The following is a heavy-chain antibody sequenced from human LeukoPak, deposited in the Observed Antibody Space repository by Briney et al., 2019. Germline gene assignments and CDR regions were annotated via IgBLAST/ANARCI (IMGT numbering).Heavy chain of an antibody. V-gene: IGHV1-18*01. CDR3: ARDLHYYDSSGYYY. J-gene: IGHJ4*02. D-gene: IGHD3-22*01. CDR1: GYTFTSYG. Sequence: ASVTVSCKASGYTFTSYGISWVRQAPGQGLEWMGWISAYNGNTNYAQKLQGRVTMTTDTSTSTAYMELRSLRSDDTAVYYCARDLHYYDSSGYYYWGQGTLVTVSS. CDR2: ISAYNGNT.